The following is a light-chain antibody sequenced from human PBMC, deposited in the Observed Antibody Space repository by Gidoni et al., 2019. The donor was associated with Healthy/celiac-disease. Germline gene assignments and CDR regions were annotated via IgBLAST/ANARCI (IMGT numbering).Light chain of an antibody. V-gene: IGKV1-39*01. CDR1: QSISSY. CDR2: AAS. CDR3: QQSYSTPPKSS. Sequence: DIQMTQSPSSLPASVGDRVTITCRASQSISSYLNWYQQKPGKAPKLLIYAASSLQSGVPSRFSGSGSGTDFTLTISSLQPEDFATYYCQQSYSTPPKSSFGQGTKLEIK. J-gene: IGKJ2*04.